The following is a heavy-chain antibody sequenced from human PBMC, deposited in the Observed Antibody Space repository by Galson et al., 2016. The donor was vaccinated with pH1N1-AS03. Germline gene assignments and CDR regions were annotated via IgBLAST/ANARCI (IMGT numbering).Heavy chain of an antibody. CDR1: GVSIRGYY. D-gene: IGHD2-8*02. CDR2: IYNSGST. J-gene: IGHJ4*02. CDR3: ARGAPGDFGY. V-gene: IGHV4-59*01. Sequence: ETLSLPCSVAGVSIRGYYWNWIRQTPGGGLEWIGYIYNSGSTDFNPSLKSRVTMSMDTSKNQFTLKLSSVSAADTAVYYCARGAPGDFGYWGQGTLVTVSS.